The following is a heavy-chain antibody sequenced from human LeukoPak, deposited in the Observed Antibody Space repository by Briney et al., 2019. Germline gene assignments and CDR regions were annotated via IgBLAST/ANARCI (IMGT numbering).Heavy chain of an antibody. D-gene: IGHD5-24*01. Sequence: GGSLRLSCAASGSTFSSYSMNWVRQAPGKGLEWVSSIRSSSSYIYYADSVKGRFTISRDNAKNSLYLQMNSLRAEDTAVYYCARDRSMADAFDIWGQGTMVTVSS. CDR2: IRSSSSYI. V-gene: IGHV3-21*01. CDR3: ARDRSMADAFDI. CDR1: GSTFSSYS. J-gene: IGHJ3*02.